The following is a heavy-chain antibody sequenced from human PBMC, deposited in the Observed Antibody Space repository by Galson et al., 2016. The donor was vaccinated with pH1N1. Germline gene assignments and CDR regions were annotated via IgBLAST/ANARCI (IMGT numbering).Heavy chain of an antibody. D-gene: IGHD2-2*01. CDR2: INPSGDTT. J-gene: IGHJ4*02. Sequence: SVKVSCKESGYTFNTYNMHWVRQAPGQGLEWMGIINPSGDTTNYAQKFQGRVTLTRDTSANTVYMELSSLRSDDTAVYYCARDCYSGYAGGRLDYWGQGTLVTVSS. CDR3: ARDCYSGYAGGRLDY. V-gene: IGHV1-46*02. CDR1: GYTFNTYN.